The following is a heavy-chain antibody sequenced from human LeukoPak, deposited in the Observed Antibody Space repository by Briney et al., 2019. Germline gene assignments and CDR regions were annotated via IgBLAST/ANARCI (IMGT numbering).Heavy chain of an antibody. Sequence: GGSLRLSCATSGLTFTSAWLTWVRQAPGKGLEWVGRIKSKNVGKTTDYAAPVKGRFTISRDDSENTLYLQMNSLKTEDTAVYYCTTHSGNDLRSWGQGTLVTVSS. CDR3: TTHSGNDLRS. V-gene: IGHV3-15*01. CDR2: IKSKNVGKTT. CDR1: GLTFTSAW. J-gene: IGHJ5*02. D-gene: IGHD5-12*01.